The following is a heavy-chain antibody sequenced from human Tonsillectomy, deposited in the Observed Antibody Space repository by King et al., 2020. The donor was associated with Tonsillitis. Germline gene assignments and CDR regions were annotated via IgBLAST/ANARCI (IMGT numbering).Heavy chain of an antibody. CDR1: GFTFDDYA. Sequence: QLVKSGGGLVQPGRSLRLSCAASGFTFDDYAMPWVRQAPGKGLEWVSGISCNSGSIGYADSVKGRFTISRDNAKNSLYLQMNSLRAEDTALYYCAKDVTRAGSGSDYARGSYYYGLDVWGQGTPVTVSS. J-gene: IGHJ6*02. CDR2: ISCNSGSI. CDR3: AKDVTRAGSGSDYARGSYYYGLDV. V-gene: IGHV3-9*01. D-gene: IGHD3-10*01.